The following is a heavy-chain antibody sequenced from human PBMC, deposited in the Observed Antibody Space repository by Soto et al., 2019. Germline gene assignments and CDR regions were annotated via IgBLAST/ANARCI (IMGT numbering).Heavy chain of an antibody. D-gene: IGHD6-6*01. Sequence: GGSLRLSCAPSGFAFSSYPLSCVRQAPEKGLEWVSGISDSGGLTYNADSVHGRFTLSRDNSKNTLYLQMNSLRAEDTAVYYCARRAFGSSRAFDIWGQGTVVTVSS. CDR2: ISDSGGLT. V-gene: IGHV3-23*01. CDR3: ARRAFGSSRAFDI. J-gene: IGHJ3*02. CDR1: GFAFSSYP.